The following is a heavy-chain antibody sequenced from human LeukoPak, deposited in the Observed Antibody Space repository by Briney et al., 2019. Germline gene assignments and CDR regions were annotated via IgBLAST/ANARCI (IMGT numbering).Heavy chain of an antibody. D-gene: IGHD6-19*01. V-gene: IGHV3-30-3*01. CDR2: ISSDGSNN. CDR1: GFTFNSYA. CDR3: ARMDGSGWSL. J-gene: IGHJ4*02. Sequence: QPGRSLRLSCAASGFTFNSYAMHWVRQAPGKGLEWVAVISSDGSNNYYADSVKGRFTISRDNSKNTLYLQMNSLRAEDTAVYYCARMDGSGWSLWGQGTLVTVSS.